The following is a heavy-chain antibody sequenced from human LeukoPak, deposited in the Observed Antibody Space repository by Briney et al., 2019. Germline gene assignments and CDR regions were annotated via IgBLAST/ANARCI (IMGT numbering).Heavy chain of an antibody. CDR1: GGSISSSSYY. J-gene: IGHJ6*02. Sequence: PSETLSLTCSVSGGSISSSSYYWGWIRQPPGKGLERLGSISYKGGTYCNPSLKSRVTLYVDRSKHQFSLNLSPVSAADTAVYYCARPGYCGGGSCYSVSQNYFYGMDVWGQGTTVTVSS. CDR3: ARPGYCGGGSCYSVSQNYFYGMDV. V-gene: IGHV4-39*01. D-gene: IGHD2-15*01. CDR2: ISYKGGT.